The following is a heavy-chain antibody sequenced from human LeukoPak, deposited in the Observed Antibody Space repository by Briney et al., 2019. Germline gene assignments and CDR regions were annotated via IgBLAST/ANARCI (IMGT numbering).Heavy chain of an antibody. CDR1: GFIFSSYN. Sequence: PGGSLRLSCAASGFIFSSYNMEWVRQAPGKGLEWVSYISSTGTTTNYADSVKGRFTISRDNSKNTVYLQLSSLRAEDTAVYYCVKVAAAGIGAFDIWGQGTMVTVSS. CDR2: ISSTGTTT. D-gene: IGHD6-13*01. CDR3: VKVAAAGIGAFDI. J-gene: IGHJ3*02. V-gene: IGHV3-48*01.